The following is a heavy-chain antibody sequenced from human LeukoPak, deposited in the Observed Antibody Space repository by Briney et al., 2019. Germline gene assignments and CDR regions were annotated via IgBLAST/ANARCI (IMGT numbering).Heavy chain of an antibody. D-gene: IGHD5-18*01. J-gene: IGHJ4*02. CDR3: ASVDTAMVRAYYFDY. CDR2: IYYSGNT. Sequence: SETLSLTCAVSGGSITSTNYYWGWIRQPPGKGLEWIGSIYYSGNTYYNPSLKSRVTISVDRSKNQFSLKLSSVTAADTAVYYCASVDTAMVRAYYFDYWGQGTLVTVSS. V-gene: IGHV4-39*07. CDR1: GGSITSTNYY.